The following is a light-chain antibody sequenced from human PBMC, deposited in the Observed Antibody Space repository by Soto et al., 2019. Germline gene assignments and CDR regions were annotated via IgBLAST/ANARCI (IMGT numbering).Light chain of an antibody. Sequence: EIVMTQSPATLSVSPGGRATLSCRASQSISVTLAWYQQKPGQAPRLLIYGASTRATSFPARFSGSGSGTDFTLTISSLQSEDFAVYYCQQYNNWPWTFGQGTKVDIK. J-gene: IGKJ1*01. CDR3: QQYNNWPWT. CDR1: QSISVT. CDR2: GAS. V-gene: IGKV3-15*01.